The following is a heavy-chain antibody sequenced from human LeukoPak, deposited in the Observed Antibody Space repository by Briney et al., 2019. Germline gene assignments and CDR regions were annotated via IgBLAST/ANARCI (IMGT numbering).Heavy chain of an antibody. CDR3: AKGEQGVDY. V-gene: IGHV3-23*01. CDR2: MSGSGGST. CDR1: GFTFSSYA. J-gene: IGHJ4*02. Sequence: AGGSLRLSCAASGFTFSSYAMSWVRQAPGKGLEWVSAMSGSGGSTHYADSVKGRFTISRDNSKNTLFLQMNSLRAEDTAVYYCAKGEQGVDYWGQGTLVTVSS. D-gene: IGHD1/OR15-1a*01.